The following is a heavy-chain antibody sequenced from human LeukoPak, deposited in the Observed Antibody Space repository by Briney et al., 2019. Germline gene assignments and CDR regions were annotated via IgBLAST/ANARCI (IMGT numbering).Heavy chain of an antibody. J-gene: IGHJ4*02. CDR3: ARDGTSYYYGSGSYVYFDY. Sequence: SETLSLTCAVYGGSFSGYYWSWIRQPAGKGLEWIGRIYTSGSTNYNPSLKSRVTMSVDTSKNQFSLKLSSVTAADTAVYYCARDGTSYYYGSGSYVYFDYWGQGTLVTVSS. D-gene: IGHD3-10*01. CDR2: IYTSGST. CDR1: GGSFSGYY. V-gene: IGHV4-4*07.